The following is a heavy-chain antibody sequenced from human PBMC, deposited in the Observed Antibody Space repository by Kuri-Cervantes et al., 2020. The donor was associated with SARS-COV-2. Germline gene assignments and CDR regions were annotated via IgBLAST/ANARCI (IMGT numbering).Heavy chain of an antibody. CDR2: TYYNSQWYT. J-gene: IGHJ3*02. V-gene: IGHV6-1*01. Sequence: SETLSLTCAISGESVSSNSAAWDWIRQSTSRGLEWLGRTYYNSQWYTDYSPSVKSRIIIRSDTSKNHVSLQLNSVTPEDTAVYYCARGQISLIVLQSGTFAIWGQGTMVTVSS. D-gene: IGHD3-22*01. CDR3: ARGQISLIVLQSGTFAI. CDR1: GESVSSNSAA.